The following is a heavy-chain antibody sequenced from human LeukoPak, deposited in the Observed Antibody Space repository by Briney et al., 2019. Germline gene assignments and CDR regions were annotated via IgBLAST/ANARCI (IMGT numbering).Heavy chain of an antibody. J-gene: IGHJ5*02. CDR1: GFTFSSYS. CDR3: ARDPFPYSSSWYWFDP. D-gene: IGHD6-13*01. CDR2: ISSSSSSYI. Sequence: GGSLRLSCAASGFTFSSYSMNWVRQAPGKGLEWVSSISSSSSSYIYYADSVKGRFTISRDNAKNSLYLQMNSLRAEDTAVYYCARDPFPYSSSWYWFDPWGQGTLVTVSS. V-gene: IGHV3-21*01.